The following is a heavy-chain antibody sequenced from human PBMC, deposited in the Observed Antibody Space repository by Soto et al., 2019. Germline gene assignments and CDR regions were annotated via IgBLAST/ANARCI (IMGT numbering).Heavy chain of an antibody. V-gene: IGHV3-21*06. CDR2: ISSTTNYI. CDR1: GFTFTRYS. CDR3: ARESEDLTSNFDY. Sequence: EVQLVESGGGLVKPGGPLRLSFAASGFTFTRYSINWVRQAPGKGLEWVPSISSTTNYIYYGDSMKGRFTISRDNAKNSLYLEMNSLRAEDTAVYYCARESEDLTSNFDYWGQGTLVTVSS. J-gene: IGHJ4*02.